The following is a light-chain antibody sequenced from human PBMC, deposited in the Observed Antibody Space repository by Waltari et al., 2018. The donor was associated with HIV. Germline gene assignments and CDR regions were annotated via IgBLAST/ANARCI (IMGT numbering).Light chain of an antibody. Sequence: DIVMTQSPDSLAVSLGERATINSKSSQSVLDSSNNKNYLAWYQQKPGQTPKLLSYWASTRESGVPDRFSGSGSGTDFTLTISSLQAEDVAVYYCQQYYSTPQTFGQGTKVEIK. J-gene: IGKJ1*01. CDR2: WAS. CDR3: QQYYSTPQT. CDR1: QSVLDSSNNKNY. V-gene: IGKV4-1*01.